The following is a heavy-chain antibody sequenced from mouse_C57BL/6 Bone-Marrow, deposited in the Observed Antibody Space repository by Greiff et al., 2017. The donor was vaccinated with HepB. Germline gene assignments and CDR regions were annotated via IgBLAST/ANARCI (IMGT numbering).Heavy chain of an antibody. D-gene: IGHD2-2*01. Sequence: EVQLVESGGGLVQPGGSLKLSCAASGFTFSDYGMAWVRQAPRKGPEWVAFISNLAYSIYYADTVTGRFTISRENAKNTLYLEMSSLRSEDTAMYYCARYDGYYDAMDYWGQGTSVTVSS. CDR2: ISNLAYSI. CDR3: ARYDGYYDAMDY. CDR1: GFTFSDYG. J-gene: IGHJ4*01. V-gene: IGHV5-15*01.